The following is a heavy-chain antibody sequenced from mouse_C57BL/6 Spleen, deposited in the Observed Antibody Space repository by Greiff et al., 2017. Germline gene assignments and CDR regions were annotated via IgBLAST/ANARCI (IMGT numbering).Heavy chain of an antibody. Sequence: QVHVKQPGAELVMPGASVKLSCKASGYTFTSYWMHWVKQRPGQGLEWIGEIDPSDSYTNYNQKFTGKATITADTSSNTAYLQLSSLTSEDTAVYYCARNDYERGMDYWGQGTSVTVSS. D-gene: IGHD2-4*01. V-gene: IGHV1-69*01. CDR3: ARNDYERGMDY. J-gene: IGHJ4*01. CDR1: GYTFTSYW. CDR2: IDPSDSYT.